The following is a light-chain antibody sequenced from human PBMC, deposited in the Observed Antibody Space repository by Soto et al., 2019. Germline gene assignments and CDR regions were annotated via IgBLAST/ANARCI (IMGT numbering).Light chain of an antibody. V-gene: IGLV4-69*01. CDR1: SGHSSYA. CDR2: LNSDGSH. CDR3: QTWGTGIAA. Sequence: QSVLTQSPSASASLGASVKLTCTLSSGHSSYAIAWHQQQPEKGPRYLMKLNSDGSHSKGDGIPDRFSGSSSGAERYLTISSLQSEDEADYYCQTWGTGIAAFGGGTKLTVL. J-gene: IGLJ2*01.